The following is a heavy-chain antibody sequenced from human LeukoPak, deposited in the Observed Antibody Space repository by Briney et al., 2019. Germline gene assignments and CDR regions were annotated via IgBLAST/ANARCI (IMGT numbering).Heavy chain of an antibody. CDR3: ARDLGTGYSSGWDY. CDR2: IIPILGIA. Sequence: GASVKVSRKASGGTFSSYAISWVRQAPGQGLEWMGRIIPILGIANYAQKFQGRVTITADKSTSTAYMELSSLRSEDTAVYYCARDLGTGYSSGWDYWGQGTLVTVSS. J-gene: IGHJ4*02. D-gene: IGHD6-19*01. V-gene: IGHV1-69*04. CDR1: GGTFSSYA.